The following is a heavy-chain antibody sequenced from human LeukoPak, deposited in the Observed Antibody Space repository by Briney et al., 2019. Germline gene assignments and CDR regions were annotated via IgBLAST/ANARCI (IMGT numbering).Heavy chain of an antibody. V-gene: IGHV3-7*01. J-gene: IGHJ1*01. D-gene: IGHD2-2*02. Sequence: GGSLRLSCAASGFTFSSYWMSWVRQAPGKGLEWVANINQDGSEKYYVDSVKGGFTISRDTAKNSLYLQMNSLRAEDTAVYYCAREVYCSSTSCYTGYFQHWGQGTLVTVSS. CDR1: GFTFSSYW. CDR2: INQDGSEK. CDR3: AREVYCSSTSCYTGYFQH.